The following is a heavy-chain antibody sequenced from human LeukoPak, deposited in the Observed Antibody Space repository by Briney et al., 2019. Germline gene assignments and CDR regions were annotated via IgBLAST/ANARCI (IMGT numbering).Heavy chain of an antibody. CDR1: GFTFSDHY. CDR2: IRNRADGYNT. V-gene: IGHV3-72*01. D-gene: IGHD2-15*01. CDR3: GDLGSAGTDH. Sequence: PGGSLRLSCVASGFTFSDHYMDWVRQAPGEGLEWVGLIRNRADGYNTIYAASVKGRFTISRDDLKNSVYLQMDSLETEDTAVYYCGDLGSAGTDHWGQGTLVTVSS. J-gene: IGHJ4*02.